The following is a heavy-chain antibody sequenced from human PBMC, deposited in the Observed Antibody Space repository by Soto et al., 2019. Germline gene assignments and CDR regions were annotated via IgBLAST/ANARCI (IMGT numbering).Heavy chain of an antibody. Sequence: ASVKVSCKVSGYTLTELSMHWVRQAPGKGLEWMGGFDPEDGETIYAQKFQGRVTMTEDTSTDTAYMELSSLRSEDTAVYYCATVGDFWSGYYKGPAKIFDYWGQGTLVTVSS. J-gene: IGHJ4*02. CDR3: ATVGDFWSGYYKGPAKIFDY. V-gene: IGHV1-24*01. CDR2: FDPEDGET. CDR1: GYTLTELS. D-gene: IGHD3-3*01.